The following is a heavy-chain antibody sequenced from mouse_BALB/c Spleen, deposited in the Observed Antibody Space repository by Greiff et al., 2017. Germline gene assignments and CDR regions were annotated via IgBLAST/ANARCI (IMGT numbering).Heavy chain of an antibody. D-gene: IGHD2-4*01. CDR1: GFTFSSYA. J-gene: IGHJ4*01. CDR3: ARLYDYDGRDYAMDY. CDR2: ISSGGSYT. Sequence: DVQLVESGGGLVKPGGSLKLSCAASGFTFSSYAMSWVRQTPEKRLEWVATISSGGSYTYYPDSVKGRFTISRDNAKNTLYLQMSSLRSEDTAMYYCARLYDYDGRDYAMDYWGQGTSVTVSS. V-gene: IGHV5-9-3*01.